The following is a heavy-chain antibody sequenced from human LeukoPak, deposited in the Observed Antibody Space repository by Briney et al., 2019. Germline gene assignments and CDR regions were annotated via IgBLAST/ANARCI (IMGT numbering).Heavy chain of an antibody. CDR3: AKSSTRDAPLGYFDY. CDR1: GFTFSIYA. V-gene: IGHV3-23*01. J-gene: IGHJ4*02. Sequence: GGSLRLSRVAPGFTFSIYAMNGVRQAPGKGLEWVAVIGGRGDSTYFPDSVKGRLTISRDDSKNMVFLQMNSLRVEDTAIYYCAKSSTRDAPLGYFDYWGQGALVTVSS. CDR2: IGGRGDST.